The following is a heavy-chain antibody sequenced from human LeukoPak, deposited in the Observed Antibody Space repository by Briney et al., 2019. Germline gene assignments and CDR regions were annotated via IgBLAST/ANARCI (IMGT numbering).Heavy chain of an antibody. J-gene: IGHJ4*02. CDR3: AKDRSRFADYYFDY. CDR2: ISYDGRDK. Sequence: PGGSLRLSCAASGFTFSSYAMHWVRQAPGKELEWVAVISYDGRDKHYADSVKGRFTISRDNSKNTLYLQMNSLRAEDTAVYYCAKDRSRFADYYFDYWGQGTLVTVSS. CDR1: GFTFSSYA. V-gene: IGHV3-30*18. D-gene: IGHD2-2*01.